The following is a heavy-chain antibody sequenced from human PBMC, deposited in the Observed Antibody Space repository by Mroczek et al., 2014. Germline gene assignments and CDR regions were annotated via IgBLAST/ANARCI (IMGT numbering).Heavy chain of an antibody. D-gene: IGHD2-2*01. V-gene: IGHV1-8*01. Sequence: VQLVETGAEVKKPGASVKVSCKASGYTFTSYDINWVRQATGQGLEWMGWMNPNSGNTGYAQKFQGRVTMTRNTSISTAYMELSSLRSEDTAVYYCARGRGYQLPYEYWYFDLWGRGTLVTVSS. CDR2: MNPNSGNT. J-gene: IGHJ2*01. CDR3: ARGRGYQLPYEYWYFDL. CDR1: GYTFTSYD.